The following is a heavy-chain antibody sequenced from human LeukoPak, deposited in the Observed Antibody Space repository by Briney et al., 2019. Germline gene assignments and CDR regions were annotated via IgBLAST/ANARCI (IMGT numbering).Heavy chain of an antibody. V-gene: IGHV1-8*01. J-gene: IGHJ4*02. Sequence: ASVKVSSKAYGYTFTSYDINWVRQATGQGLEWMGWMNPNSGNTGYAQKFQGRVTMTRNTSISTAYMELSSLRSEDTAVYYCARGSSRTRCSGGSCPGYWGQGTLVTVSS. CDR3: ARGSSRTRCSGGSCPGY. CDR1: GYTFTSYD. CDR2: MNPNSGNT. D-gene: IGHD2-15*01.